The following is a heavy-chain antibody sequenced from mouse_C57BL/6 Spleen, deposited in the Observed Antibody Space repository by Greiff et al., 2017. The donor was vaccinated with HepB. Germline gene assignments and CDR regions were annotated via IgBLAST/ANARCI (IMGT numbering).Heavy chain of an antibody. CDR3: ARDGAIYYDYEFAY. Sequence: VKLQESGAELARPGASVKLSCKASGYTFTSYGLSWVKQRTGQGLEWIGEIYPRSGNTYYNEKFKGKATLTADKSSSTAYMELRSLTSEDSAVYFCARDGAIYYDYEFAYWGQGTLVTVSA. CDR2: IYPRSGNT. D-gene: IGHD2-4*01. CDR1: GYTFTSYG. J-gene: IGHJ3*01. V-gene: IGHV1-81*01.